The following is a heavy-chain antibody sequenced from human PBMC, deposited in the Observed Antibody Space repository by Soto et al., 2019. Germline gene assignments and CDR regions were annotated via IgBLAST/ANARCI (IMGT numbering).Heavy chain of an antibody. CDR1: GFTFSNAW. J-gene: IGHJ4*02. CDR2: IKSKTDGGTT. V-gene: IGHV3-15*01. D-gene: IGHD2-15*01. Sequence: EVQLVESGGGLVKPGGSLRLSCAASGFTFSNAWMSWVRQAPGKGLEWVGRIKSKTDGGTTDYAAPVKGRLTISRDDSKNTLYLQMNSLKTEDTAVYYCTTGILGYCSGGSCYVDYWGQGTLVTVSS. CDR3: TTGILGYCSGGSCYVDY.